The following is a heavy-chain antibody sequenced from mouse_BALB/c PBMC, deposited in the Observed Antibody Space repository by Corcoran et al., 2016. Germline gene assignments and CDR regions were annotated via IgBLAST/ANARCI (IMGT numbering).Heavy chain of an antibody. J-gene: IGHJ2*01. CDR3: SRRPLYYGSSGYYFDY. V-gene: IGHV9-1*02. CDR1: GYTFTHYG. D-gene: IGHD1-1*01. Sequence: QIQLVQSGPELKKPGETVKISCKASGYTFTHYGMNWVKQAPGKGLKWMGWINTYTGEPTYADDFKGRFAFSLETSASTAYLQINNLKNEDMATYFCSRRPLYYGSSGYYFDYWGQGTTLTVSS. CDR2: INTYTGEP.